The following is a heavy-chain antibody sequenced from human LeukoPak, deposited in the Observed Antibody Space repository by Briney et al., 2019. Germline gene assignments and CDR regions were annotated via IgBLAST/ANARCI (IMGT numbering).Heavy chain of an antibody. CDR1: GFAFSSHW. CDR3: ARDGVPGGRDV. D-gene: IGHD3-16*01. J-gene: IGHJ6*02. V-gene: IGHV3-7*01. CDR2: VNREGSDK. Sequence: GGSLRLSCAAYGFAFSSHWMNWVRQAPGQGLEWVANVNREGSDKNYVDSVKGRFTISRDNAKNSLYLQMNSLRVEDTAVYYCARDGVPGGRDVWGQGTTVTVS.